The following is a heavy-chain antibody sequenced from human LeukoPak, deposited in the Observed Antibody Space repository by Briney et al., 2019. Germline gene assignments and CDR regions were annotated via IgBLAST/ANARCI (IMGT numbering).Heavy chain of an antibody. Sequence: SETLSLTCTVSGGSISSSSYYWGWIRQPPGKGLEWIGSIYYSGNTYYNPSLKSRVTISVDTSKNQFSLKLSSVTAADTAVYYCARGGRNFYYYMDVWGKGTTVIVSS. CDR3: ARGGRNFYYYMDV. J-gene: IGHJ6*03. D-gene: IGHD3-16*01. V-gene: IGHV4-39*07. CDR2: IYYSGNT. CDR1: GGSISSSSYY.